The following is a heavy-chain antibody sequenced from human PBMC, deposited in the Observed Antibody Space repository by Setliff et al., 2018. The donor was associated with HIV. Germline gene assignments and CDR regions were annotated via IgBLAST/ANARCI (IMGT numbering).Heavy chain of an antibody. CDR1: GYIFTSYD. J-gene: IGHJ4*02. D-gene: IGHD6-19*01. Sequence: GASVKVSCKASGYIFTSYDINWVRQATGQGLEWMGWMNPNSGNTGYAQKLQGRVTMTRDTSTRTVYMDLRSLKSEDTAVYYCARDYGSGWYPFDYWGQGTLVTVSS. CDR2: MNPNSGNT. V-gene: IGHV1-8*02. CDR3: ARDYGSGWYPFDY.